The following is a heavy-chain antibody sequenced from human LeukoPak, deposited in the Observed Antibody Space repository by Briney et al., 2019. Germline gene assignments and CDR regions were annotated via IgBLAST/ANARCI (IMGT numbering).Heavy chain of an antibody. CDR3: ARDGLWLVGGIDY. CDR1: GFTFSSYG. CDR2: IWYDGSNK. Sequence: GRSLRLSCAASGFTFSSYGMHWVRQAPGKGLEWVAVIWYDGSNKYYADSVKGRFTISRDNSKNTLYLQMNSLRAEDTAVYYCARDGLWLVGGIDYWGQGTLVTVSS. V-gene: IGHV3-33*01. D-gene: IGHD6-19*01. J-gene: IGHJ4*02.